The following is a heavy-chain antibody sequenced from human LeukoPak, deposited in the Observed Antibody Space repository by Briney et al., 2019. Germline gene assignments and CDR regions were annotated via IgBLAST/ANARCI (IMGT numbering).Heavy chain of an antibody. V-gene: IGHV1-69*13. D-gene: IGHD6-19*01. CDR3: ARKPLAVADNYYFDY. CDR1: GGTFSSYA. CDR2: IIPIFGTA. Sequence: SVKVSCKASGGTFSSYAISWVRQAPGQGLEWMGGIIPIFGTANYAQKFQGRVTITADESTSTAYMELGSLRSEDTAVYYCARKPLAVADNYYFDYWGQGTLVTVSS. J-gene: IGHJ4*02.